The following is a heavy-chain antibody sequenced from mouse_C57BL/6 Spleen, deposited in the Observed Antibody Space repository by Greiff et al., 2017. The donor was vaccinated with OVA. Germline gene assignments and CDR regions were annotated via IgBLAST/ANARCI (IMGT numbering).Heavy chain of an antibody. CDR1: GYTFTEYT. CDR2: FYPGSDSI. D-gene: IGHD2-4*01. Sequence: QVQLQQSGAELVKPGASVKLSCKASGYTFTEYTIHWVKQKPGQGLEWIGWFYPGSDSIKYNEKFKDKATLTVDTSSSTVYLELSSLTSEDSAVYFWERHDRGDYGGFAYWGQGTLVTVSA. J-gene: IGHJ3*01. V-gene: IGHV1-62-2*01. CDR3: ERHDRGDYGGFAY.